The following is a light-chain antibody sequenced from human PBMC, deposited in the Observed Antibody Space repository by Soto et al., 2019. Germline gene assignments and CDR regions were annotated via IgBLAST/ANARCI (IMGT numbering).Light chain of an antibody. CDR1: QDISNY. Sequence: DIQMTQSPSSLSASVGDRVTITCQASQDISNYLNWYQLKLGKAPKLLIYDASNLEPGVPSRFSGSGSGTEFIFTISSLQPEDIATYYCQQYDTLSFTFGPGTKVDIK. CDR2: DAS. J-gene: IGKJ3*01. V-gene: IGKV1-33*01. CDR3: QQYDTLSFT.